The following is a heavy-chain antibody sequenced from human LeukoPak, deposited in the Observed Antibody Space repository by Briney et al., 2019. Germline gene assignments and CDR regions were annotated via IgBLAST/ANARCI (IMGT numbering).Heavy chain of an antibody. D-gene: IGHD6-6*01. J-gene: IGHJ3*02. V-gene: IGHV6-1*01. CDR1: GDSVSSNSAA. CDR3: ARVPSEAARPRDAFDI. Sequence: PSQTLSLTCAISGDSVSSNSAAWNWIRQSPSRGLEWLGRTYYRSKWYNDYAVSVKSRITINPDTSKNQFSLQLNSVTPEDTAVYYCARVPSEAARPRDAFDIWGQGTMVTVSS. CDR2: TYYRSKWYN.